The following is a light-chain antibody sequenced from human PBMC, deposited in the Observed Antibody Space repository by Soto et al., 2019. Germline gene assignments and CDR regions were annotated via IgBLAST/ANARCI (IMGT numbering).Light chain of an antibody. V-gene: IGLV2-14*03. J-gene: IGLJ2*01. CDR1: SGDFSDHKY. Sequence: QSALTQPASVSGSPGQSITISCTGPSGDFSDHKYVSWYQHHPGKAPQLLIYGVSNRPSGVSNRFSGSKSGDTASLTISGLQADDEADYYCSSHTSSSTLPVVFGGGTKLTVL. CDR2: GVS. CDR3: SSHTSSSTLPVV.